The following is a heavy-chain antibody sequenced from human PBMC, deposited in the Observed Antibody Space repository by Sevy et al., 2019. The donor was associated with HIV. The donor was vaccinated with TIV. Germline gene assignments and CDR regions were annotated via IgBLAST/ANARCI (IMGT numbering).Heavy chain of an antibody. V-gene: IGHV1-69*10. Sequence: ASVKVSCKASGGTFSSYAISWVRQAPGQGLEWMGGIIPILGIANYAQKFQGRVTITADKSTSTAYMELSSLRSEDTAVYYCARDKPYSSSSRYYYYYYMDVWGKGTTVTVSS. D-gene: IGHD6-6*01. CDR2: IIPILGIA. CDR1: GGTFSSYA. J-gene: IGHJ6*03. CDR3: ARDKPYSSSSRYYYYYYMDV.